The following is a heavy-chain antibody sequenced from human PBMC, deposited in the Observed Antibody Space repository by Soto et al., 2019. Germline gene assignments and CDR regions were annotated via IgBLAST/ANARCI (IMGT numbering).Heavy chain of an antibody. J-gene: IGHJ5*02. CDR2: VSDSGST. V-gene: IGHV4-34*01. D-gene: IGHD6-25*01. CDR3: ARYGNQRHGWWFGP. Sequence: SETLSLTCAVYGGSFSGYYWSWLRQSPGKGLEWIGEVSDSGSTNYNPSLKSRVTISLDTSKTQFSLKVNSVTAADTAVYYCARYGNQRHGWWFGPWGQGTLVTVS. CDR1: GGSFSGYY.